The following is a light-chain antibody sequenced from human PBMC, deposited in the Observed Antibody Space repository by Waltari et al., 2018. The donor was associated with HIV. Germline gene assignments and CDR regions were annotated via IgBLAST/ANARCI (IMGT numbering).Light chain of an antibody. CDR1: QSINTN. V-gene: IGKV1-39*01. Sequence: DIQMTLSPSSLSAYVGDRVTITCRASQSINTNLHWYQQKPGKAPYLVMYHASTLQSGVPSRFSGSGSGTDFTLTISSLRPEDFATYYCQQTNIFPRTFGPGTKVE. J-gene: IGKJ1*01. CDR2: HAS. CDR3: QQTNIFPRT.